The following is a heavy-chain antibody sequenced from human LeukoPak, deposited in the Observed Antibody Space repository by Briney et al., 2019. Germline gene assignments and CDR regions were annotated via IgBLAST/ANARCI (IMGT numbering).Heavy chain of an antibody. CDR3: ARHGGYYYYYGMDV. CDR2: IKQDGSEK. J-gene: IGHJ6*02. D-gene: IGHD2-15*01. V-gene: IGHV3-7*03. CDR1: GFTFSSYW. Sequence: GGSLRLSCAASGFTFSSYWMSWVRQAPGKGLEWVANIKQDGSEKYYVDSVKGRFTISRDNAKNSLYLQMNSLRAEDTAVYYCARHGGYYYYYGMDVWGQGTTVTVSS.